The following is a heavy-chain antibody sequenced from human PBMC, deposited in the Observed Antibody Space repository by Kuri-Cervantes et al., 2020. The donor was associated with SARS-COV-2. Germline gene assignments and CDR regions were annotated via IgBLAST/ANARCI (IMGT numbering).Heavy chain of an antibody. CDR1: GGSISSYY. D-gene: IGHD2-2*01. J-gene: IGHJ5*02. CDR2: IYTSGST. CDR3: AREASGYCSSTSCYGWFDP. V-gene: IGHV4-4*07. Sequence: SETLSLTCTVSGGSISSYYWSWIRQPAGKGLGWIGRIYTSGSTNYNPSLKSRVTMSVDTSKNQFSLKLSSVTAADTAVYYCAREASGYCSSTSCYGWFDPWGQGTLVTVSS.